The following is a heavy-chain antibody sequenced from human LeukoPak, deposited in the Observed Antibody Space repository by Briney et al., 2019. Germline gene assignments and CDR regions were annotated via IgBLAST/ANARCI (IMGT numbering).Heavy chain of an antibody. CDR1: GGPFSGYY. Sequence: SETLSLTCAVYGGPFSGYYWSWIRQPPGRGLEWIGEINHSGSTNYNPSLKSRVTISVDTSKNQFSLKLSSVTAADTAVYYCARDRRITMVRGVSGARRNDYWGQGTLVTVSS. CDR3: ARDRRITMVRGVSGARRNDY. CDR2: INHSGST. J-gene: IGHJ4*02. V-gene: IGHV4-34*01. D-gene: IGHD3-10*01.